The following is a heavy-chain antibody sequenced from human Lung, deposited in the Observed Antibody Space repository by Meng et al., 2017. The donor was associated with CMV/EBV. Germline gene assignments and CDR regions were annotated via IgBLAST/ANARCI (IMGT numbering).Heavy chain of an antibody. CDR1: GGXISSSSYY. D-gene: IGHD1-26*01. V-gene: IGHV4-39*07. CDR2: IYYSGST. Sequence: SXTXSLXCTVSGGXISSSSYYWGWIRQPPGKGLEWIGSIYYSGSTYYNPSLKSRVTISVDTSKNQFSLKLSSVTAADTAVYYCARVPPYSGYYYRYYYYGMDVWXQGTXVTVSS. J-gene: IGHJ6*02. CDR3: ARVPPYSGYYYRYYYYGMDV.